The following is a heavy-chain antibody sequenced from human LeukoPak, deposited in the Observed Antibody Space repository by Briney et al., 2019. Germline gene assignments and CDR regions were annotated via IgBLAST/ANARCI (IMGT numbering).Heavy chain of an antibody. J-gene: IGHJ4*02. V-gene: IGHV1-2*02. CDR1: GYTFTGYY. Sequence: ASVKVSCKASGYTFTGYYMHWVRQAPGQGLEWMGWINPNSGGTNSAQKFQGRVTMTRDTSISTAYMELSRLRSDDTAVYHCARDQGMDGYNLGFIDYWGQGTLVTVSS. CDR3: ARDQGMDGYNLGFIDY. CDR2: INPNSGGT. D-gene: IGHD5-24*01.